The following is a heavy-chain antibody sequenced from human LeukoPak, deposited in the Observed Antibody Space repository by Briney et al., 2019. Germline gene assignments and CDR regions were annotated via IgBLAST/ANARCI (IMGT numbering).Heavy chain of an antibody. CDR1: GFTFSSYG. Sequence: GRSLRLSCAASGFTFSSYGMHWVRQAPGKGLEWASAISGSGGSTYYADSVKGRFTISRDNSKNTLYLQMNSLRAEDTAVYYCAKGGYSSSSDYWGQGTLVTVSS. D-gene: IGHD6-6*01. CDR2: ISGSGGST. CDR3: AKGGYSSSSDY. V-gene: IGHV3-23*01. J-gene: IGHJ4*02.